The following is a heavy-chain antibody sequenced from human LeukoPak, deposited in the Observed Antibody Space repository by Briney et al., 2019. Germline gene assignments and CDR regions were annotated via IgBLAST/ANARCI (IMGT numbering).Heavy chain of an antibody. CDR2: IYYTGSS. Sequence: SETLSLTCTVSGGSISNLYWSWIRQPPGKGLEWIGYIYYTGSSNYNPSLKSRVTISIDTSKNQFSLKLSSVTAADTAVYYCARGDLLAGADYFQRWGQGILVTVSS. D-gene: IGHD3-9*01. CDR3: ARGDLLAGADYFQR. V-gene: IGHV4-59*11. CDR1: GGSISNLY. J-gene: IGHJ1*01.